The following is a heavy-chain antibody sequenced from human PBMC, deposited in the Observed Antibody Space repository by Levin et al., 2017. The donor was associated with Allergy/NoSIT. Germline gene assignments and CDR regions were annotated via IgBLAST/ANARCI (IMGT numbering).Heavy chain of an antibody. CDR2: IYYSGST. CDR1: GGSISSSGYY. V-gene: IGHV4-31*03. Sequence: SQTLSLTCSVSGGSISSSGYYWTWIRQHPGKGLEWIGYIYYSGSTYYNPSLKSRVTISVDTSKSQFSLKLSSVTAADAAAYYCARGRLEYSSSSKGGWHDPWGQGILVTVSS. CDR3: ARGRLEYSSSSKGGWHDP. J-gene: IGHJ5*02. D-gene: IGHD6-13*01.